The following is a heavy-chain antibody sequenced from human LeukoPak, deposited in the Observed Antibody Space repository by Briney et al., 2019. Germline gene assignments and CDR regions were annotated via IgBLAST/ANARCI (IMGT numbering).Heavy chain of an antibody. V-gene: IGHV1-69*04. Sequence: ASVKVSCKASGGTFSSYAISWVRQAPGQGLEWMGRIIPILGIANYAQKFQGRVTITADKSTSTAYMELSSLRSEDTAVYYCARARCSGGSCYSNDAFDIWGQGTMVTVSS. J-gene: IGHJ3*02. D-gene: IGHD2-15*01. CDR2: IIPILGIA. CDR1: GGTFSSYA. CDR3: ARARCSGGSCYSNDAFDI.